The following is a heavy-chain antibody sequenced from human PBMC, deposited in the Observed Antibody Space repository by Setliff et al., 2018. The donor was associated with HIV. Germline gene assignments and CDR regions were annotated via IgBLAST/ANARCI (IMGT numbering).Heavy chain of an antibody. CDR3: ATDPGYSSTWYSESFQH. CDR2: FDPEDGET. J-gene: IGHJ1*01. Sequence: GASVKVSCKISGYTLTELSIHWVRQAPGKGLEWMANFDPEDGETFYAQKFQGRVTMTEDTSTDTAYMELSSLRSDDTAMYYCATDPGYSSTWYSESFQHWGQGTVVTVSS. CDR1: GYTLTELS. D-gene: IGHD6-13*01. V-gene: IGHV1-24*01.